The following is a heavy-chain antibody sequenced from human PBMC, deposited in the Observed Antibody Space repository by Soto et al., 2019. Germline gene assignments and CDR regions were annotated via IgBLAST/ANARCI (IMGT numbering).Heavy chain of an antibody. Sequence: SETLSLTCTVSGGSVSSGSYYWSWIRQPPGKGLEWIGYIYYSGSTTYNPSLKSRVTISVDTSENPFSPKLSSVTAADTAVYHCARETTAAGYFDYWGQGNLVTVGS. D-gene: IGHD6-13*01. J-gene: IGHJ4*02. V-gene: IGHV4-61*01. CDR2: IYYSGST. CDR1: GGSVSSGSYY. CDR3: ARETTAAGYFDY.